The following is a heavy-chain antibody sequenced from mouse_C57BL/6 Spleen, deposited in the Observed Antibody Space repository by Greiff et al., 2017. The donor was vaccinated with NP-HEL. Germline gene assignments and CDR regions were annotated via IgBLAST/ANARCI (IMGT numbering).Heavy chain of an antibody. CDR3: ARSGGISYGAYYFDY. CDR1: GYAFSSSW. Sequence: QVQLKQSGPELVKPGASVKISCKASGYAFSSSWMNWVKQRPGKGLEWIGRIYPGDGDTNYNGKFKGKATLTADKSSSTASMQLSSLTSEDSAVYFCARSGGISYGAYYFDYWGQGTTLTVSS. V-gene: IGHV1-82*01. CDR2: IYPGDGDT. J-gene: IGHJ2*01. D-gene: IGHD1-1*01.